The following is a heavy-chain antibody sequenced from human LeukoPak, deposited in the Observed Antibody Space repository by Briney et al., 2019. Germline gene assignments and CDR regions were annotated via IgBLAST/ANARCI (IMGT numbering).Heavy chain of an antibody. CDR2: IYYTGTT. CDR1: GGSISSSSHS. Sequence: PSETLSLTCTVSGGSISSSSHSWGWIRQPPGKGLEWTGSIYYTGTTYYNPSLKSRVTISVDTSKNQFSLKLNSVTAADTAVYYCAQSLGSSNWIGNWFDPWGQGTLATVSS. CDR3: AQSLGSSNWIGNWFDP. V-gene: IGHV4-39*01. D-gene: IGHD6-13*01. J-gene: IGHJ5*02.